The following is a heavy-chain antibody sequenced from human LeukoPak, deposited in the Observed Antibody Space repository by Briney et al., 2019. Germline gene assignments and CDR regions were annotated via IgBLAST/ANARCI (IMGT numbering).Heavy chain of an antibody. D-gene: IGHD3-10*01. CDR2: IYYSGST. CDR1: GGSIRNYY. Sequence: PSETLCLTCTVSGGSIRNYYWSWIRQPPGKGLEWIGYIYYSGSTNYNPSLKSRVTISVDTSKNQFSLKLSSVTDADTAVYYCARDREVRGVINGWFGPWGQGTLVTVSS. CDR3: ARDREVRGVINGWFGP. V-gene: IGHV4-59*12. J-gene: IGHJ5*02.